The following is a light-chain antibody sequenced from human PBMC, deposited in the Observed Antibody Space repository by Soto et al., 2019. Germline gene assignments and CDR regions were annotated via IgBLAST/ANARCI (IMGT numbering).Light chain of an antibody. V-gene: IGKV1-5*03. CDR1: QSISSW. CDR2: KAY. Sequence: DIQMTQSPSTLSAPLGYRVTISGRASQSISSWLAWYQQKPGKANKTMIYKAYSLESGVKSRFSGSGSGTEFTLTIRSLQPDDFATYYCKPYNSYQLTLGGG. J-gene: IGKJ4*01. CDR3: KPYNSYQLT.